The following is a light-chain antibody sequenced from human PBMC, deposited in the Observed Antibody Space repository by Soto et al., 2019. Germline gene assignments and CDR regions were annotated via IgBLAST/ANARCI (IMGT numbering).Light chain of an antibody. CDR2: DDS. J-gene: IGLJ1*01. CDR3: QVWDNRSDQYV. Sequence: SYELTQPPSVSVAPGQTARITCGGNNIGGKSVHWYQQKPGRAPVLVVHDDSDRPSGIPERFSGSNSGDTATLTISRVEAGDEADYYCQVWDNRSDQYVFGPGTKLTVL. V-gene: IGLV3-21*02. CDR1: NIGGKS.